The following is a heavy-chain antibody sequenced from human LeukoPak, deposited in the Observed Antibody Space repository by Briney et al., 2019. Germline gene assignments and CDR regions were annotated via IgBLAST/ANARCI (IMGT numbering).Heavy chain of an antibody. CDR3: AKDDTDMVVVVSYFDY. D-gene: IGHD3-22*01. Sequence: QPGGSLRLSCAASGFTFSSYGMHWVRQAPGKGLEWVAVISYDGSNKYYADSVKGRFTISRDNSKNTLYLQMNSLRAEDTAVYYCAKDDTDMVVVVSYFDYWGQGTLVTVSS. CDR1: GFTFSSYG. J-gene: IGHJ4*02. CDR2: ISYDGSNK. V-gene: IGHV3-30*18.